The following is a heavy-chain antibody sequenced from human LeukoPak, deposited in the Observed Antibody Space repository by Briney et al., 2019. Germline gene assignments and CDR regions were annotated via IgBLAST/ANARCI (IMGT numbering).Heavy chain of an antibody. CDR1: GLTVSNNC. Sequence: GGCRRLSCAASGLTVSNNCMIWVRRPPGKGLEWVSVLYNAGSTYNADSVKGRFTISRHNSKNTVYLQMNNLRVEDTAMYFCARVDTTLSYRLDYWGQGTLVSVS. CDR2: LYNAGST. CDR3: ARVDTTLSYRLDY. V-gene: IGHV3-53*04. J-gene: IGHJ4*02. D-gene: IGHD1-1*01.